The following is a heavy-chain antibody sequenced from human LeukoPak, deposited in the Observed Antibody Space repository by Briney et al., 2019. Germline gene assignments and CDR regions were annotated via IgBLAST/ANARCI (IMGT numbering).Heavy chain of an antibody. Sequence: GGSLRLSCAASGFTFSSYEMNWVRQAPGKGLEWVSYISSSGSTMYYADSVKGRFTISRDNAKNSLYLQMNSLRAEDTAVYYCARTAFDDSRWGHGTLVTVSS. CDR1: GFTFSSYE. V-gene: IGHV3-48*03. CDR3: ARTAFDDSR. J-gene: IGHJ4*01. D-gene: IGHD3-16*01. CDR2: ISSSGSTM.